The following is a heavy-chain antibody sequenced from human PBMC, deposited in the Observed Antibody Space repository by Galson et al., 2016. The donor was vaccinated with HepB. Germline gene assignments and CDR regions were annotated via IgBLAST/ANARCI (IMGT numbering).Heavy chain of an antibody. D-gene: IGHD3-10*01. V-gene: IGHV4-31*03. Sequence: TLSLTCNVSGAFISSGGYYWNWIRLHPGKGLEWIGCVYYSGSTYYNPSLESRAPISVDTSENQFSLKLTSVTAADTAVYYCAGGVSMVRGWLDPWGQGTRVTVSS. CDR2: VYYSGST. J-gene: IGHJ5*02. CDR1: GAFISSGGYY. CDR3: AGGVSMVRGWLDP.